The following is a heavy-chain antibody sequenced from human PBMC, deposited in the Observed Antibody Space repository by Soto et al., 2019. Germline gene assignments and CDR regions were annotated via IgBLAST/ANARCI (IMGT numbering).Heavy chain of an antibody. Sequence: QVQLQQWGAGLLKPSETLSLTCAVYGGSFRGYYWSWIRQPPGKGLEWIGEINHSGSTHYNPSLKRRVTISVDTSKNHISQKLSSVTAADTAVYYCARVSSVSGHCSSTSCHEVNWFDPWGQGTLVTVSS. J-gene: IGHJ5*02. D-gene: IGHD2-2*01. CDR3: ARVSSVSGHCSSTSCHEVNWFDP. CDR2: INHSGST. V-gene: IGHV4-34*01. CDR1: GGSFRGYY.